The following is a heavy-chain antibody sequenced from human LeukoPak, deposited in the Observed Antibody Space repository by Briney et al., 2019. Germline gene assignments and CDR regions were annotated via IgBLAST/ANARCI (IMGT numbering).Heavy chain of an antibody. CDR3: ASLLGYCSSTSCRGDY. V-gene: IGHV1-46*01. D-gene: IGHD2-2*01. J-gene: IGHJ4*02. CDR2: INPSGGST. CDR1: GYTFTSYY. Sequence: GASVKVSCKASGYTFTSYYMHWVRQAPGQGLEWMGIINPSGGSTSYAQKFQGRVTMTRDTSKNQFSLKLSSVTAADTAVYYCASLLGYCSSTSCRGDYWGQGTLVTVSS.